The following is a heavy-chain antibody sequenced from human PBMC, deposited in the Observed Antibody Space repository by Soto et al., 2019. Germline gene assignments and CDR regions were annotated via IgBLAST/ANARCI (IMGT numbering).Heavy chain of an antibody. CDR3: ARHIVRYCSSTSCYWFDY. J-gene: IGHJ4*02. Sequence: GESLKISCKGSGYSFTSYWIGWVRQMPGKGLEWMGIIYPGDSDTRYSPSFQGQVTISADKSISTAYLQWSSLKASDTATYYCARHIVRYCSSTSCYWFDYWGQGTLVTVSS. V-gene: IGHV5-51*01. CDR2: IYPGDSDT. D-gene: IGHD2-2*01. CDR1: GYSFTSYW.